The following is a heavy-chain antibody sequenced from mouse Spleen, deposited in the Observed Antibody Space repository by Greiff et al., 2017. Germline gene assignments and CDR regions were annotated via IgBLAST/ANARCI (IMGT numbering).Heavy chain of an antibody. D-gene: IGHD2-13*01. J-gene: IGHJ4*01. CDR2: IWSDGST. Sequence: VKLVESGPDLVAPSQSLSITCTVSGFSLTSYGVHWVRQPPGKGLEWLVVIWSDGSTTYNSALKSRLSISKDNSKSQVFLKMNSLQTDDTAMYYCARHNPGERYYAMDYWGQGTSVTVSS. V-gene: IGHV2-6-2*01. CDR3: ARHNPGERYYAMDY. CDR1: GFSLTSYG.